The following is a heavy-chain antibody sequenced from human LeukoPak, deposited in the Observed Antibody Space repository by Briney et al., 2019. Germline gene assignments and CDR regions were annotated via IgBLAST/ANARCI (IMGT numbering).Heavy chain of an antibody. V-gene: IGHV3-23*01. CDR3: AKDLREYYYDSSGYRALDY. CDR1: GFTFSSYA. D-gene: IGHD3-22*01. CDR2: ISGSGGST. J-gene: IGHJ4*02. Sequence: GGSLRLSCAASGFTFSSYAMSWVRQAPGKGLEWVSAISGSGGSTYYADSVKGRFTISRDNSKNTLYLQMNSLRAEDTAVYYCAKDLREYYYDSSGYRALDYWGQGTLVTVSS.